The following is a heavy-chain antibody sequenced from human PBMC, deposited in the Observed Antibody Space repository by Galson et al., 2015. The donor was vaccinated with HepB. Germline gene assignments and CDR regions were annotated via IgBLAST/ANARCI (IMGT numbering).Heavy chain of an antibody. D-gene: IGHD5-12*01. CDR3: TTLGEPHYIVATTSADY. CDR1: GFTFSNAW. V-gene: IGHV3-15*01. J-gene: IGHJ4*02. CDR2: IKSKTDGGTT. Sequence: SLRLSCAASGFTFSNAWMSWVRQAPGKGLEWVGRIKSKTDGGTTDYAAPVKGRFTISRDDSKNTLYLQMNSLKTEDTAVYYCTTLGEPHYIVATTSADYWGQGTLVTVSS.